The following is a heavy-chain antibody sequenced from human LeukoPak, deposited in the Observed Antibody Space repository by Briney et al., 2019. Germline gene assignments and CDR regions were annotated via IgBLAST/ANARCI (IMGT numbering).Heavy chain of an antibody. CDR2: ISYDGSNK. CDR1: GFTFSSYG. J-gene: IGHJ3*02. Sequence: PGRSLRLSCAASGFTFSSYGMHWVRQAPGKGLEWVAVISYDGSNKYYADSVKGRFTISRDNSKNTLYLQMNSLRAEDTAVYYCAKDPPRNLVGASDAFDIWGQGTMVTVSS. D-gene: IGHD1-26*01. CDR3: AKDPPRNLVGASDAFDI. V-gene: IGHV3-30*18.